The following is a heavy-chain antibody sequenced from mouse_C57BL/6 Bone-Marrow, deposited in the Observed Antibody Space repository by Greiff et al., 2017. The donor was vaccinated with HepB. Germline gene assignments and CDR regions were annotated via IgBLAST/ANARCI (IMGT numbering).Heavy chain of an antibody. Sequence: VQLKESGAELVRPGASVKLSCTASGFNIKDYYMHWVKQRPEQGLEWIGRIDPEDGDTEYAPKFQGKATMTADPSSNTAYLQLSSLTSEDTAVYYCTTFSKPSFAYWGQGTLVTVSA. V-gene: IGHV14-1*01. CDR3: TTFSKPSFAY. CDR1: GFNIKDYY. CDR2: IDPEDGDT. J-gene: IGHJ3*01.